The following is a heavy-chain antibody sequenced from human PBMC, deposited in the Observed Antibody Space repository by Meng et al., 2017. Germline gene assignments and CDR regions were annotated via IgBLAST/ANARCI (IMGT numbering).Heavy chain of an antibody. V-gene: IGHV1-69*01. J-gene: IGHJ5*02. D-gene: IGHD4-17*01. CDR2: IIPIFGTV. CDR1: GGTFSSYA. Sequence: GHVVPSGAEVKKPGSSVKVSCKASGGTFSSYAISWVRQAPGQGLEWMGGIIPIFGTVNYAQKFQGRVTITADESTSTAYMELSSLRSEDTAVYYCARDYGDYAWIAKRWFDPWGQGTLVTVSS. CDR3: ARDYGDYAWIAKRWFDP.